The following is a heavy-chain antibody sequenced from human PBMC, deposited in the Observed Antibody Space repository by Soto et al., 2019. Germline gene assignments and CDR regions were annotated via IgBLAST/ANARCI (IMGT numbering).Heavy chain of an antibody. J-gene: IGHJ6*02. CDR3: ASAHDYGEPYYYYYYGMDV. CDR2: IYYSGST. V-gene: IGHV4-30-4*01. D-gene: IGHD4-17*01. Sequence: PSETLSLTCTVSGGSISSGDYYWSWIRQPPGKGLEWIGYIYYSGSTYYNPSLKSRVTISVDTSKNQFSLKLSSVTAADTAVYYCASAHDYGEPYYYYYYGMDVWGQGTTVTGSS. CDR1: GGSISSGDYY.